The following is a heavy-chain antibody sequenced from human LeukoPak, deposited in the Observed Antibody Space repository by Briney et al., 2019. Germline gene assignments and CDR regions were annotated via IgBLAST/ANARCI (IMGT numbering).Heavy chain of an antibody. CDR1: GYTFTSYG. D-gene: IGHD3-22*01. CDR2: ISTYNGNT. CDR3: ARDLLPYYYDSSGYYYYYYGMDV. V-gene: IGHV1-18*01. Sequence: ASVKVSCKASGYTFTSYGMTWVRQAPGQGLEWMGWISTYNGNTNYAQNLQGRVTMTTDTSTSTAYMELRSLRSDDTAVYYCARDLLPYYYDSSGYYYYYYGMDVWGQGTTVTVSS. J-gene: IGHJ6*02.